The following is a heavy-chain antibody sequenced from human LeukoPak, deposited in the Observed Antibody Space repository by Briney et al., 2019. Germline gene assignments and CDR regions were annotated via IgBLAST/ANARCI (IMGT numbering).Heavy chain of an antibody. J-gene: IGHJ4*02. CDR1: GGSISSSNW. CDR2: IYHSGTT. V-gene: IGHV4-4*02. Sequence: TLSLTCAVSGGSISSSNWWSWVRQPPGKGLEWIGEIYHSGTTNYNPSLKSRVTISVDKSKNQFSLKLRSVTAADTAVYYCARVYRDYEYIDFWGQGTLVTVSS. D-gene: IGHD5-12*01. CDR3: ARVYRDYEYIDF.